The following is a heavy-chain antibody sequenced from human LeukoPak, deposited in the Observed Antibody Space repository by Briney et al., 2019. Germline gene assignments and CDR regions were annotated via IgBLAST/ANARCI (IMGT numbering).Heavy chain of an antibody. CDR3: ARDSSSFGRKAFDI. J-gene: IGHJ3*02. D-gene: IGHD6-13*01. Sequence: PGGSLRLSCAASGFTFSNAWMSWVRQAPGKGLEWVANIKQDGSEKYYVDSVKGRFTISRDNSKNTLYLQMNSLRAEDTAVYYCARDSSSFGRKAFDIWGQGTMVTVSS. CDR1: GFTFSNAW. V-gene: IGHV3-7*01. CDR2: IKQDGSEK.